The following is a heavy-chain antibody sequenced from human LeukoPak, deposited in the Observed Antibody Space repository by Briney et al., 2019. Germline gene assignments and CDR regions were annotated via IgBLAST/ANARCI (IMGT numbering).Heavy chain of an antibody. CDR1: GFTVSSNY. J-gene: IGHJ3*02. CDR2: IYSGGST. V-gene: IGHV3-66*01. Sequence: GGSLRLSCAASGFTVSSNYMSWVRQAPGKGLEWVSVIYSGGSTYYADSVKGRFTISRDNSKNTLYLQMNSLRAEDTAVYYCARMGIAAATFDIWGQGTMVTVSS. D-gene: IGHD6-13*01. CDR3: ARMGIAAATFDI.